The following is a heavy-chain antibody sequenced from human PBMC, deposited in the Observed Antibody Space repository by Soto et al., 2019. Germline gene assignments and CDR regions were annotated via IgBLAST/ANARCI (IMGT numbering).Heavy chain of an antibody. CDR2: ISSYGSDT. CDR3: ASNYAYAEGYYWYGIDV. D-gene: IGHD3-16*01. Sequence: EVQLEESGGGLVLPGGSLRLSCAASGFTFSRYWMHWVRQAPGKGLVWVSRISSYGSDTHYADSVKGRFTISRDNAQNTLYLQMNSLRADDTAVYYCASNYAYAEGYYWYGIDVWGQGTTVTVSS. V-gene: IGHV3-74*01. CDR1: GFTFSRYW. J-gene: IGHJ6*02.